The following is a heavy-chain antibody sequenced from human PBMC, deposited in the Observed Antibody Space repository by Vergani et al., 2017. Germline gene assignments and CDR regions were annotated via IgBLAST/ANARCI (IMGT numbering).Heavy chain of an antibody. V-gene: IGHV4-31*03. J-gene: IGHJ6*03. D-gene: IGHD2-2*01. CDR1: GGSISSSGDY. CDR2: IYYSGNT. Sequence: QVQLQESGPGLVKPSQTLSLTCIVSGGSISSSGDYWSWIRQHPGKGLEWIGYIYYSGNTYYNPSLKTRLTISVDTSKNQFSLKLSSVTAADTAVYYCARAIGCSTTSCYWAPRYYYYMDVWGKGTTVTVSS. CDR3: ARAIGCSTTSCYWAPRYYYYMDV.